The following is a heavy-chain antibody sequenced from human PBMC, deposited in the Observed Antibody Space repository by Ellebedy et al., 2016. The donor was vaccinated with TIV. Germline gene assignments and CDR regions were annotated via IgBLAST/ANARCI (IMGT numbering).Heavy chain of an antibody. CDR1: EFMFFSSA. CDR2: TVVGTGNT. J-gene: IGHJ3*01. D-gene: IGHD1-26*01. Sequence: SVKVSCKASEFMFFSSAMQWVRQARGQRLEWIGWTVVGTGNTKYAQKFQERVTITRDMSTTTAYMELSSLTSEDTAVYYCAAAGSGTYHGGDTFDVWGPGTMVVVSS. V-gene: IGHV1-58*02. CDR3: AAAGSGTYHGGDTFDV.